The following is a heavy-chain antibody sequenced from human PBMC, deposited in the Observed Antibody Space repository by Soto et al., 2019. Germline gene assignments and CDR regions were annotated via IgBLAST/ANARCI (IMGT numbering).Heavy chain of an antibody. J-gene: IGHJ4*02. D-gene: IGHD2-2*01. Sequence: QVQLVESGGGVVQPGKSLKLSCAASGFTFSSYAMHWVRQAPGKGLEWVALISYDGINKYYADSVKGRFTISRDNSKNTLYLQMISLSAEDTAVYYCVRCSSTNCHLGSDYWGQGTLVTVSS. CDR1: GFTFSSYA. V-gene: IGHV3-30-3*01. CDR3: VRCSSTNCHLGSDY. CDR2: ISYDGINK.